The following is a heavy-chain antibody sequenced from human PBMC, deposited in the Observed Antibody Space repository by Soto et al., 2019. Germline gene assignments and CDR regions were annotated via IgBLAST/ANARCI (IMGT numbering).Heavy chain of an antibody. Sequence: ASVKVSCKASGYTFTSYYMHWVRQAPGQGLEWMGIINPSGGSTSYAQKFQGRVTMTRDTSTSTVYMELSSLRSEDTAVYYCARAHSKGTLTTCSHCYYGMDVWGQGPTVPVS. CDR1: GYTFTSYY. CDR3: ARAHSKGTLTTCSHCYYGMDV. V-gene: IGHV1-46*01. J-gene: IGHJ6*02. CDR2: INPSGGST. D-gene: IGHD4-4*01.